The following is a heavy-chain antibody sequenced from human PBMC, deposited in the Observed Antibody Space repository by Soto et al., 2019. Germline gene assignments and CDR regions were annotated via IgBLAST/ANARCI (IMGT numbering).Heavy chain of an antibody. V-gene: IGHV5-51*01. D-gene: IGHD6-13*01. CDR1: GYSFTSYW. CDR3: ARLAAAGTGTTYYYYYGMDV. CDR2: IYPGVSDT. J-gene: IGHJ6*02. Sequence: PGESLKISCNGSGYSFTSYWIGWVRQMPGKGLEWMGIIYPGVSDTRYSPSFQGQVTISADKSISTAYLQWSSLKASDTAMYYCARLAAAGTGTTYYYYYGMDVWGQGTTVTVSS.